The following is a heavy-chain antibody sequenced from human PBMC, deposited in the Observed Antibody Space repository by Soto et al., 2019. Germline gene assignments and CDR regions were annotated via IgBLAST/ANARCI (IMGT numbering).Heavy chain of an antibody. Sequence: SETLSLTCAVYGGSFSGYYWSWIRQPPGKGLEWIGEINHSGSTNYNPSLKSRVTISVDTSKNQFSLKLSSVTAADTAVYYCARGEVTGTPLWYWGQGTLVTVSS. V-gene: IGHV4-34*01. D-gene: IGHD1-20*01. J-gene: IGHJ4*02. CDR1: GGSFSGYY. CDR2: INHSGST. CDR3: ARGEVTGTPLWY.